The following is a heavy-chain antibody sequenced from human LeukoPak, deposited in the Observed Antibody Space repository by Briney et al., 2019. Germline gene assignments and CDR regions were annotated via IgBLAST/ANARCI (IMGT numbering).Heavy chain of an antibody. J-gene: IGHJ4*02. D-gene: IGHD1-1*01. CDR2: INHSGST. CDR3: AREGTERRIDY. Sequence: PSETLSLTHAVYGGSFSGYYWSWIRQPPGKGLEWIGEINHSGSTNYNPSLKSRVTISVDTSKNQFSLKLSSATAADTAVYYCAREGTERRIDYWGQGTLVTVSS. CDR1: GGSFSGYY. V-gene: IGHV4-34*01.